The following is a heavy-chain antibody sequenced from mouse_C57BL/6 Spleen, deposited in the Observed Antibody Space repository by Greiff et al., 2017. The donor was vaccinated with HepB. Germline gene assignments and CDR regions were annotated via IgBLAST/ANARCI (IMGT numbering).Heavy chain of an antibody. J-gene: IGHJ2*01. CDR1: GYTFTSYW. CDR2: IHPNSGST. CDR3: AREWVSTMVTNFDY. Sequence: QVQLQQPGAELVKPGASVKLSCKASGYTFTSYWMHWVKQRPGQGLEWIGMIHPNSGSTNYNEKFKSKATLTVDKSSSTAYMQLSSLTSEDSAVYYCAREWVSTMVTNFDYWGQGTTLTVSS. D-gene: IGHD2-2*01. V-gene: IGHV1-64*01.